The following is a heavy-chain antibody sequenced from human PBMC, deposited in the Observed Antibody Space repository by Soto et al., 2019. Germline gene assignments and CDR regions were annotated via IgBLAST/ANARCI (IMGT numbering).Heavy chain of an antibody. Sequence: SETLSLTCTVSGGSISSGGYYWSWIRQHPGKGLEWIGYMYYSGSTYYNPSLKSRVTISVDTSKNQFSLKLSSVTAADTAVYYCARDLRIAARPGPNFYYYYYGMDVWGQGTTVTVSS. D-gene: IGHD6-6*01. V-gene: IGHV4-31*03. CDR3: ARDLRIAARPGPNFYYYYYGMDV. CDR2: MYYSGST. CDR1: GGSISSGGYY. J-gene: IGHJ6*02.